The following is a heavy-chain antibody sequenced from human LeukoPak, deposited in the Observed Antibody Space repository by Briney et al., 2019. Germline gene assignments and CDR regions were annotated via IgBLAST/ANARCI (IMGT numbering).Heavy chain of an antibody. CDR2: IATYNGNT. D-gene: IGHD1-7*01. Sequence: ASVKVSCKASGYTFTSYGLNWVRQAPGQGLEWMGWIATYNGNTNYAQRLQGRITMTTDTSTSTAYMELRSLTSDDTAVYYCARMSKWNYQGFDSWGQGTLVTVSS. CDR3: ARMSKWNYQGFDS. V-gene: IGHV1-18*01. J-gene: IGHJ4*02. CDR1: GYTFTSYG.